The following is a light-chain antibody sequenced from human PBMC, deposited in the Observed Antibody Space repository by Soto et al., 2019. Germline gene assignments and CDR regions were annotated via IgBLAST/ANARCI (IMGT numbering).Light chain of an antibody. V-gene: IGLV3-21*02. CDR1: DIGSKS. CDR2: EDS. Sequence: SYELTQPPSLSVAPGQTARITWGGNDIGSKSVHWYQQKPGQAPELVVYEDSDRPSGIPERFSGSNSGNTATLTISRVEAGDEADFYCQVWFSSRDKVVFGGGTKVTVL. CDR3: QVWFSSRDKVV. J-gene: IGLJ2*01.